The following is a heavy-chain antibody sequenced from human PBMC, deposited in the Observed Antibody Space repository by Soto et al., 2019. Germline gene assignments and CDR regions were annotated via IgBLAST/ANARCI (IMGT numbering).Heavy chain of an antibody. CDR3: ARVGYSLDYYYYYMDV. CDR2: INAGNGNT. V-gene: IGHV1-3*01. J-gene: IGHJ6*03. D-gene: IGHD5-18*01. Sequence: ASVKVSCKASGYTFTSYAMHWVRQAPGQRFEWMGWINAGNGNTKYSQKFQGRVTITRDTSASTAYMELSSLRSEDTAVYYCARVGYSLDYYYYYMDVWGKGTTVTVSS. CDR1: GYTFTSYA.